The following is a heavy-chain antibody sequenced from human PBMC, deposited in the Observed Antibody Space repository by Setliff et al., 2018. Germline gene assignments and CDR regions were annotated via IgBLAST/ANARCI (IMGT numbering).Heavy chain of an antibody. Sequence: SETLSLTCAVYGGSFSDYYWSWIRQSPGKGLEWIGEINHSGSTNYNPSLKTRVTISVDTSKNQFSLTLSSVTAADTAVYYCARETTMTYYFYYMDVWGKGTTVTGLL. D-gene: IGHD4-17*01. V-gene: IGHV4-34*01. CDR2: INHSGST. CDR1: GGSFSDYY. J-gene: IGHJ6*03. CDR3: ARETTMTYYFYYMDV.